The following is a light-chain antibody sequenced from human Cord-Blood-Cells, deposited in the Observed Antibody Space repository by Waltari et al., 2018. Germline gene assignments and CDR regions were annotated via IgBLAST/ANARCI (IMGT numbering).Light chain of an antibody. Sequence: QSALTQPASVSGSPGQSITISCTGTSSDVGGYNSVSWYQQHPGKATKLMIYEVSNRPSGVSNRFSGSKSGNTASLTISGLQAEDEADYYCSSYTSSSTWVFGGGTKLTVL. J-gene: IGLJ3*02. CDR2: EVS. CDR3: SSYTSSSTWV. CDR1: SSDVGGYNS. V-gene: IGLV2-14*01.